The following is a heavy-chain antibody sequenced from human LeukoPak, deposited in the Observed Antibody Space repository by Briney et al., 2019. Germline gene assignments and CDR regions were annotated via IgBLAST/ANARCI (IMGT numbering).Heavy chain of an antibody. D-gene: IGHD5-12*01. V-gene: IGHV1-2*02. J-gene: IGHJ4*02. CDR3: AKGGYLVYHYFDY. CDR2: INPNSGVT. CDR1: GYTFTSYY. Sequence: ASVKVSCKASGYTFTSYYINWVRQAPGLGLEWMGWINPNSGVTNYAQNFQGRVTMTRDTSISTAYMELSRLRSDDTAVYYCAKGGYLVYHYFDYWGQGTLVTVSS.